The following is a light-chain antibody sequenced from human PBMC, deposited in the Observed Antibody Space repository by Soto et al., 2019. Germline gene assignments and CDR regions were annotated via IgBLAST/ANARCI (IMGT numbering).Light chain of an antibody. CDR1: QGISNW. J-gene: IGKJ1*01. V-gene: IGKV1-12*01. Sequence: DIQMTQSPSSVSASVGDRVTITCRASQGISNWLAWYQQKPGKAPKLLIYAASSLQSGVPSRFSGSGSGTEFTLTISSLQPEDFATYYCQQANYVPPPWTFGQGTRVEIK. CDR3: QQANYVPPPWT. CDR2: AAS.